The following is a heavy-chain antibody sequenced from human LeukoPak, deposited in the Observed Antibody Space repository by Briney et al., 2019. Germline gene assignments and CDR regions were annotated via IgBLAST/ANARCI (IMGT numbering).Heavy chain of an antibody. CDR3: ASIPTSGGWFDP. Sequence: PSETLSLTCTVSGYSIISTYYWSWIRQPPGKGLEWIGYIYYSGSTNYNPSLKSRVTISVDTSKNQFSLKLSSVTAADTAVYYCASIPTSGGWFDPWGQGTLVTVSS. J-gene: IGHJ5*02. CDR2: IYYSGST. D-gene: IGHD3-16*01. CDR1: GYSIISTYY. V-gene: IGHV4-59*01.